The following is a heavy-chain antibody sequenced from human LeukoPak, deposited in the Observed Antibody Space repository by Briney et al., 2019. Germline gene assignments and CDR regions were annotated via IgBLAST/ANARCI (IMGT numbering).Heavy chain of an antibody. J-gene: IGHJ4*02. CDR2: ISYDGGNK. Sequence: PGGSLRLSCAASGFTFSSYAMHWVRQAPGKGLEWVAVISYDGGNKYYADSVKGRFTISRDNSKNTLYLQMNSLRAEDTAVYYCARDLAGTFDYWGQGTLVTVSS. V-gene: IGHV3-30-3*01. CDR3: ARDLAGTFDY. CDR1: GFTFSSYA.